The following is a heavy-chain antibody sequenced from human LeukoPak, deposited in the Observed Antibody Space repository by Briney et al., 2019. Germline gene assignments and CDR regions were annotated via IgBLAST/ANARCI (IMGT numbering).Heavy chain of an antibody. J-gene: IGHJ4*02. CDR1: GGSISSRSNY. CDR2: IYDSGST. D-gene: IGHD3-10*01. CDR3: ASHIYRGPFDY. Sequence: PSETLSLTCTVSGGSISSRSNYWGWIRQPPGKGLEWIGSIYDSGSTYCNPSLKSRVTISVDTSKNQFSLRLSSVTAADTAVHYCASHIYRGPFDYWGQGTLVTVSS. V-gene: IGHV4-39*01.